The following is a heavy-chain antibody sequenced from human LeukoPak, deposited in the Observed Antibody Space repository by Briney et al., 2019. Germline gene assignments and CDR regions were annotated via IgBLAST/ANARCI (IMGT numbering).Heavy chain of an antibody. CDR1: GFPFSSYA. Sequence: GSLRLSCSASGFPFSSYAMHWVRQAPGKGLEHVSAISTNGGSIYYADSVKGSFTISRDDSKNTLYLQMSSLRAEDTAVYYCVKHFDYWGQGTLVTVSS. V-gene: IGHV3-64D*06. CDR2: ISTNGGSI. CDR3: VKHFDY. J-gene: IGHJ4*02.